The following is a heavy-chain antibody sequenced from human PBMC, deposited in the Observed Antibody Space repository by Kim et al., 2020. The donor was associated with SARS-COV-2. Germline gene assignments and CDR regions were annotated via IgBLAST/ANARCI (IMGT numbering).Heavy chain of an antibody. CDR2: INHSGST. J-gene: IGHJ4*02. CDR3: ARGLSRWQQLVIGY. CDR1: GGSFSGYY. Sequence: SETLSLTCAVYGGSFSGYYWSWIRQPPGKGLEWIGEINHSGSTNYNPSLKSRVTISVDTSKNQFSLKLSSVTAADTAVYYCARGLSRWQQLVIGYWGQGTLVTVSS. D-gene: IGHD6-13*01. V-gene: IGHV4-34*01.